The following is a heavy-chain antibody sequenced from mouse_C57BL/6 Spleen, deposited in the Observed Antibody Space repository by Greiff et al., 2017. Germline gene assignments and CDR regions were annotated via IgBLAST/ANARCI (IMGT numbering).Heavy chain of an antibody. D-gene: IGHD2-4*01. J-gene: IGHJ4*01. CDR1: GYTFTDYY. CDR3: AWDYDDYAMDY. Sequence: VQLQQSGAELVRPGASVKLSCKASGYTFTDYYINWVKQRPGQGLEWIARIYPGSGNTYYNEKFKGKATLTAEKSSSTAYMQLSSLTSEDSAVYFCAWDYDDYAMDYWGQGTSVTVSS. V-gene: IGHV1-76*01. CDR2: IYPGSGNT.